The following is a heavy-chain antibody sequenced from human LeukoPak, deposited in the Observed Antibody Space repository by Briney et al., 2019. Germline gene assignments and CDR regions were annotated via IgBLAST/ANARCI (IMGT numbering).Heavy chain of an antibody. D-gene: IGHD3-16*01. CDR3: ARGRYGWLPFDY. CDR1: GGSISSYY. CDR2: IYYSGST. V-gene: IGHV4-59*01. J-gene: IGHJ4*02. Sequence: SETLSLTCTVSGGSISSYYWSWIRQPPGRGLEWIGYIYYSGSTNYNPALKSRVTISVDTSKNQFTLKLSSVTAADTAVYYCARGRYGWLPFDYWGQGTLVTVSS.